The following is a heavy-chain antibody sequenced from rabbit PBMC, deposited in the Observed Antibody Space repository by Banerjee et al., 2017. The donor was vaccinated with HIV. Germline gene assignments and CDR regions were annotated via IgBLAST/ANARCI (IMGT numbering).Heavy chain of an antibody. CDR3: ARDLAGVIGWNFNL. CDR2: INTNSGNA. CDR1: GFDFSSDA. J-gene: IGHJ4*01. D-gene: IGHD4-1*01. V-gene: IGHV1S40*01. Sequence: QSLEESGGGLVQPGGSLKLSCKASGFDFSSDAMCWVRQAPGKGLEWIACINTNSGNAVYASWAKGRFTISKTSSTTVTLQMTSLTAADTATYFCARDLAGVIGWNFNLWGQGTLVTVS.